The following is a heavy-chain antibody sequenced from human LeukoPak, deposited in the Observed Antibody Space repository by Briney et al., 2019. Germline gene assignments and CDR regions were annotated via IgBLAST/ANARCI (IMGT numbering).Heavy chain of an antibody. Sequence: GASVKVSCKASGGTFSSYAISWVRQAPGQGLEWMGRIIPILGIANYAQKFRGRVTITADKSTSTAYMELSSLRSEDTAVYYCARDGLSDYGSGSYYDYWGQGTLVTVSS. CDR1: GGTFSSYA. CDR3: ARDGLSDYGSGSYYDY. V-gene: IGHV1-69*04. CDR2: IIPILGIA. D-gene: IGHD3-10*01. J-gene: IGHJ4*02.